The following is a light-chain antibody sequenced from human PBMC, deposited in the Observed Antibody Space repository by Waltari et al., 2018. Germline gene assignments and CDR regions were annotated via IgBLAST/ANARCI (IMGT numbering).Light chain of an antibody. CDR2: TTP. Sequence: QSVLTQPPSVSGATEQGVTISLTGGGSTIGAGYDVPWYQQFPGPAPKLLIFTTPNRPSGVPDRFSGSRSGASASLAITGLQAEDEGYYYCQSFDTNLSVIFGGGTKLTVL. CDR1: GSTIGAGYD. J-gene: IGLJ2*01. CDR3: QSFDTNLSVI. V-gene: IGLV1-40*01.